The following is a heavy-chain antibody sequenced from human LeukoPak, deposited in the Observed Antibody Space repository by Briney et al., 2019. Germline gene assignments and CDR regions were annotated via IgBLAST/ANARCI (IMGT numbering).Heavy chain of an antibody. D-gene: IGHD3-3*01. CDR3: ARMLRRITIFGVVIPTAFDI. J-gene: IGHJ3*02. Sequence: GGSLRLSCAASGFTFSSYSMNWVRQAPGTGLEWVSYISSSSTIYYADSVKGRFTISRDNAKNSLYLQMNSLRAEDTAVYYCARMLRRITIFGVVIPTAFDIWGQGTMVTVSS. CDR1: GFTFSSYS. CDR2: ISSSSTI. V-gene: IGHV3-48*01.